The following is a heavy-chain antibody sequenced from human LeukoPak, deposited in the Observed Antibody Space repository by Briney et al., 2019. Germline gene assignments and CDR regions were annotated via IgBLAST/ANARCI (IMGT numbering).Heavy chain of an antibody. CDR2: IRGRSDTT. CDR1: GFTFTMFS. Sequence: VGSLRLSCAASGFTFTMFSMNWLRQAPGKGLEWIAFIRGRSDTTYYADSVQGRFTISRDNAEDSVYLQMNSLRVEDTAVYYCARTYDFGIGPPGDAFDNWGQGTLVTVFS. CDR3: ARTYDFGIGPPGDAFDN. D-gene: IGHD3-3*01. J-gene: IGHJ3*02. V-gene: IGHV3-48*01.